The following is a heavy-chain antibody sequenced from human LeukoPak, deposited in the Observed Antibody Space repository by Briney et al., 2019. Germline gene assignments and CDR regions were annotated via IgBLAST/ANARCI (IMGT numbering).Heavy chain of an antibody. CDR2: ISSSGSTI. Sequence: GGSLRLSCAASGFTFSSYEMNWVRQAPGKGLEWDSYISSSGSTIYYADSVKGRFTIPRDNAKNSLYLQTNSLRAEDTAVYYCARGDCSSTSCRPGWGQGTLVTVSS. J-gene: IGHJ4*02. D-gene: IGHD2-2*01. CDR1: GFTFSSYE. V-gene: IGHV3-48*03. CDR3: ARGDCSSTSCRPG.